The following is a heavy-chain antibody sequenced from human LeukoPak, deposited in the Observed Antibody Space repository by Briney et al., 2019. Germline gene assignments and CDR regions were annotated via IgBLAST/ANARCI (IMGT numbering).Heavy chain of an antibody. CDR2: INPNSGGT. Sequence: ASVKVSCKASGYTFTRYYMQWVRQAPGQGLEWMGWINPNSGGTNYAQKFQGRVTMTRDTSISTAYMELSRLRSDDTAVYYCARPKAVILGGSGTYSSLDYWGQGTLVTVSS. V-gene: IGHV1-2*02. J-gene: IGHJ4*02. CDR1: GYTFTRYY. CDR3: ARPKAVILGGSGTYSSLDY. D-gene: IGHD3-10*01.